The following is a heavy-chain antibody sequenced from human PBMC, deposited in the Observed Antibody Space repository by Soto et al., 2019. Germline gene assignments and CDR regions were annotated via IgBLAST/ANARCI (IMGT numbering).Heavy chain of an antibody. CDR2: ISGYNGDT. V-gene: IGHV1-18*01. CDR1: DYTFSRYG. Sequence: QGQLVQSGGEVKKPGASVKVSCKASDYTFSRYGISWVRQAPGQGLEWMGWISGYNGDTNYAQKFQGRVTMTIDTSTTTAYMEWRSLTSDDTAVYYCAKNGQPPYYYYGMDVWGQGTTVTVSS. CDR3: AKNGQPPYYYYGMDV. D-gene: IGHD2-8*01. J-gene: IGHJ6*02.